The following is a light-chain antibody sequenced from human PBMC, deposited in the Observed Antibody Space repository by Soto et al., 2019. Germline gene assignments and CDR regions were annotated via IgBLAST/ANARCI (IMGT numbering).Light chain of an antibody. V-gene: IGKV1-33*01. CDR1: QDIKRN. J-gene: IGKJ2*01. CDR2: DAS. Sequence: DIQMTQSRSSLSASVGARVTITCQASQDIKRNMNWFQQRPGEAPQLLIYDASKLETGVPSRFSGGGSGTDFTFTITSLQPEDVATYFCQQYDYLPYTFGQGTKLEIK. CDR3: QQYDYLPYT.